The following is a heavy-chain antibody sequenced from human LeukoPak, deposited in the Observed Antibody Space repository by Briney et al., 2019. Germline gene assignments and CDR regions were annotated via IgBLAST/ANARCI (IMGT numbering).Heavy chain of an antibody. CDR3: ARDKNTAMAFDY. D-gene: IGHD5-18*01. Sequence: GGSLRLSGAASGFTFSSYAMHWVRQAPGKGLEWVAVISYDGSNKYYADSVKGRFTISRDNSKNTLYLQMNSLRAEDTAVYYCARDKNTAMAFDYWGQGTLVTVSS. CDR1: GFTFSSYA. J-gene: IGHJ4*02. V-gene: IGHV3-30*04. CDR2: ISYDGSNK.